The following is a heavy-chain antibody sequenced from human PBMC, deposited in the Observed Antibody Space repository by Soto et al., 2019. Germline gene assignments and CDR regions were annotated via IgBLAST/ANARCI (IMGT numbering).Heavy chain of an antibody. CDR2: IRSKANSYAT. CDR3: AHISTSYSSGWYLDY. CDR1: GFTFSGSG. J-gene: IGHJ4*02. D-gene: IGHD6-19*01. V-gene: IGHV3-73*01. Sequence: GWSLRLSCAASGFTFSGSGMHWVRQASGKGREWVGRIRSKANSYATAYAASVKGRLTISRDDSQNTAYLQMNILKSEDTAVYYCAHISTSYSSGWYLDYWGQGTLVTSPQ.